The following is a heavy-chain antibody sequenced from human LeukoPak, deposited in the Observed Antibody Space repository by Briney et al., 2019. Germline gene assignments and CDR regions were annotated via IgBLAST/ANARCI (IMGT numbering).Heavy chain of an antibody. CDR3: ARVETGIWIFDY. CDR2: IRNKANSYTT. V-gene: IGHV3-72*01. D-gene: IGHD1-1*01. J-gene: IGHJ4*02. Sequence: PGGSLRLSCAPSGFTFSDHYVDWVRQAPGKGLEWVGRIRNKANSYTTEYAASVKGRFTISRDDSKNSLYLQMNSLKTEDTAVYYCARVETGIWIFDYWGQGTLVTVSS. CDR1: GFTFSDHY.